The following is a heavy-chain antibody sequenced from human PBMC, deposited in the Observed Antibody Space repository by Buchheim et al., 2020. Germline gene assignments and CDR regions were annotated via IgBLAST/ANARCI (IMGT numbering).Heavy chain of an antibody. V-gene: IGHV3-23*01. J-gene: IGHJ4*02. CDR2: ISASGAGT. CDR1: GFTFTTSP. CDR3: AKNSVYGDWPEY. Sequence: EVQLLESGGGLVQPGGSPRLSCAASGFTFTTSPMSWVRQAPGKGLEWVSAISASGAGTSYADSVKGRFTMSRDNSKNTLYLQMNSLRVEDTAVYYCAKNSVYGDWPEYWGQGTL. D-gene: IGHD4-17*01.